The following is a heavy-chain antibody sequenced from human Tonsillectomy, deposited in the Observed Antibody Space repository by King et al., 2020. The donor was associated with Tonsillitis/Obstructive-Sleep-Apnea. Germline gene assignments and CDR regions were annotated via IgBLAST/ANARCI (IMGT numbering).Heavy chain of an antibody. Sequence: VQLVESGGGVVQPGRSLRLSCAASGFTFSSYGMHWVRQAPGKGLEWVAVIWYDGSNKYYADSVKGRFTISRDNSKNTLYLQMNSLRAEDTAVYYCAREEQSPIVGVVNYYYYYMDVWGKGTTVTVSS. CDR1: GFTFSSYG. V-gene: IGHV3-33*01. J-gene: IGHJ6*03. CDR3: AREEQSPIVGVVNYYYYYMDV. D-gene: IGHD3-3*01. CDR2: IWYDGSNK.